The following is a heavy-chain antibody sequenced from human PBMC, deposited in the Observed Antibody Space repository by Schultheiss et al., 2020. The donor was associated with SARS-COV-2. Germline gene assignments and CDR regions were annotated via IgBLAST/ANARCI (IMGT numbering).Heavy chain of an antibody. D-gene: IGHD3-10*01. Sequence: SETLSLTCAVSGYSISSGYYWGWIRQPPGKGLEWIASFHHGGTTYYNPSLKSRLSTSVDTSKSQFSLKLKSVTAADTAVYYCARVSGTMVRGRKAGDFDYWGQGHRVTVSS. CDR1: GYSISSGYY. CDR3: ARVSGTMVRGRKAGDFDY. V-gene: IGHV4-38-2*01. CDR2: FHHGGTT. J-gene: IGHJ4*02.